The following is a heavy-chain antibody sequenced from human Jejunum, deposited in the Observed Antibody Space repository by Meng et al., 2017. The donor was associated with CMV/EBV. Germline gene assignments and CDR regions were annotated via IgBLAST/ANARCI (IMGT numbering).Heavy chain of an antibody. Sequence: VAGGSISRGDYYWSWIRQPPGKGLEWIGYIYYSGITYFNPSLKSRVTISVDTSKNQFSLKLTSVTVADTAVYYCARTVYSSSFIDYWGQGTLVTVSS. CDR2: IYYSGIT. D-gene: IGHD6-13*01. CDR3: ARTVYSSSFIDY. V-gene: IGHV4-30-4*01. J-gene: IGHJ4*02. CDR1: GGSISRGDYY.